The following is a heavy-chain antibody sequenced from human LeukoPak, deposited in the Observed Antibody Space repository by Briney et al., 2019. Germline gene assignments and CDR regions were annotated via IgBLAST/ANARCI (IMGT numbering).Heavy chain of an antibody. CDR3: AREAAGTADWFDP. Sequence: SETLSLTCAVYGGSFSGYYWSWIRQPPGKGLEWIGEINHSGSTNYNPSLKSRVTISVDTSKNQFSLKLSSVTAADTAVYYCAREAAGTADWFDPWGQGTLVTVSS. CDR2: INHSGST. D-gene: IGHD6-13*01. CDR1: GGSFSGYY. V-gene: IGHV4-34*01. J-gene: IGHJ5*02.